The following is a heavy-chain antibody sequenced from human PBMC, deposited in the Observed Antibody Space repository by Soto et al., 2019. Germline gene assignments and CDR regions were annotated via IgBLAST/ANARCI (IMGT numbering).Heavy chain of an antibody. D-gene: IGHD6-6*01. CDR1: SGSLSGYY. V-gene: IGHV4-34*01. CDR2: ISPSGTT. J-gene: IGHJ4*02. CDR3: ARAPKVSGSAQTRPDF. Sequence: PSETLCLTCSLYSGSLSGYYWSWIRQPPGKWLEWIGEISPSGTTNYSPSLKSRFSISVDTSKNQFSLNLTSLTAADTAVYYCARAPKVSGSAQTRPDFWGQGSLVTVSS.